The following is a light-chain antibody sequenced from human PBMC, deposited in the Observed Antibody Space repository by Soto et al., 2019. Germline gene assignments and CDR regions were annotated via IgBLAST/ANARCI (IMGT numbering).Light chain of an antibody. Sequence: QSVLTQPPSVSAAPGQKVTISCSGSSSNIGNNYVSWYQQLPGTAPKLLIYDNNKRPSGIPDRFSGSKSGTSATLGIAGLQTGDEADYYCGTWGSSLSAVLFGGGTKVTVL. J-gene: IGLJ2*01. CDR2: DNN. CDR1: SSNIGNNY. V-gene: IGLV1-51*01. CDR3: GTWGSSLSAVL.